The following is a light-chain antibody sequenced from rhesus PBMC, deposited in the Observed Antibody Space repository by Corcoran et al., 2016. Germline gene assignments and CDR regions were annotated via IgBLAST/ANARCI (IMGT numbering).Light chain of an antibody. J-gene: IGKJ2*01. V-gene: IGKV2S3*01. CDR3: MQSTKDPYS. CDR1: QSLLHSNGNTY. CDR2: KVT. Sequence: DIVMTQTPLSLPVTPGEPASISCRSSQSLLHSNGNTYLHWYLQKPGPSPRLLIYKVTNRESGVPDRFSGSGSSTDFTLKISRVEPEDVGVYYCMQSTKDPYSFGQGTKVEIK.